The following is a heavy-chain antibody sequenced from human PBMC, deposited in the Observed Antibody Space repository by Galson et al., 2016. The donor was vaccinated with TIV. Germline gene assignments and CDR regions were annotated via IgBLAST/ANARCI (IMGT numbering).Heavy chain of an antibody. CDR2: VVPLSSGV. J-gene: IGHJ4*02. CDR3: AKQDVVLPTTPFDH. V-gene: IGHV1-69*13. CDR1: GGVFTNYA. Sequence: SVKVSCKASGGVFTNYAINWVRQAPGQGLEWMGGVVPLSSGVTYAPKFRGRVTITAGGTSFMELSSLTSEDTAVYYCAKQDVVLPTTPFDHWGQGTPVIVSS. D-gene: IGHD2-8*02.